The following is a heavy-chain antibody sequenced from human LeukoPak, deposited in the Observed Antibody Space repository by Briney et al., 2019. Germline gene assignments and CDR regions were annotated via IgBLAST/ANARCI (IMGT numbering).Heavy chain of an antibody. J-gene: IGHJ5*02. V-gene: IGHV1-18*01. CDR2: ISGYDGNT. D-gene: IGHD2-8*01. Sequence: ASVKVSCKASGYTFSRFGISWVRQAPGQGLEWMGWISGYDGNTNYAQRVKGRVTMTTDKSTSTAYMELRNLRSDDTAVYYCARESSNGWFDPWGQGTLVTVSS. CDR1: GYTFSRFG. CDR3: ARESSNGWFDP.